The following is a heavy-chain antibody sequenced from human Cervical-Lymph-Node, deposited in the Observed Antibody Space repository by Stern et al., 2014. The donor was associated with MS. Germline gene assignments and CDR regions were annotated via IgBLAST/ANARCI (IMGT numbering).Heavy chain of an antibody. CDR3: ARHVQGFDY. V-gene: IGHV5-51*01. CDR1: GYSFTLYY. CDR2: IYPYDSDT. Sequence: EVQLVDSGAEVKKPGESLKISCKLSGYSFTLYYIAWVRQMLGKSLEWMGVIYPYDSDTTYSPSFQGQVTISADKSITTAYLQWSSLRASDTAMYYCARHVQGFDYWGQGTLVTGSS. J-gene: IGHJ4*02.